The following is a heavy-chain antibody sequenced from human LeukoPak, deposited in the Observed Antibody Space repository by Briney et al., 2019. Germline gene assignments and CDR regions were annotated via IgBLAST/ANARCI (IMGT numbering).Heavy chain of an antibody. D-gene: IGHD4-17*01. Sequence: GGSLRLSCAASGITLRSYGMHWVRQAPGKGLEWVAVISYDGSDKYYADSVKGRFTISRDNSKNTLYLQMNNLRVEDTAVYYCAKNPPTVSGWGQGTLVTVSS. CDR2: ISYDGSDK. CDR3: AKNPPTVSG. J-gene: IGHJ4*02. V-gene: IGHV3-30*18. CDR1: GITLRSYG.